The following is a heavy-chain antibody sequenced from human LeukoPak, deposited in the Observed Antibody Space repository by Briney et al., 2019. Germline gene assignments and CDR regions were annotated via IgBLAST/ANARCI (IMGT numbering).Heavy chain of an antibody. D-gene: IGHD2-2*01. CDR3: ATDIVVVSAEDFRDY. CDR2: ISSSSSYM. J-gene: IGHJ4*02. V-gene: IGHV3-21*01. CDR1: GFTFSTYS. Sequence: GGSLRLSCAASGFTFSTYSMNWVRQAPGKGLEWVSSISSSSSYMYYADSVKGRFTISRDDAKNSLYLQMNGLRAEDTAVYYCATDIVVVSAEDFRDYWGQGTLVTVSP.